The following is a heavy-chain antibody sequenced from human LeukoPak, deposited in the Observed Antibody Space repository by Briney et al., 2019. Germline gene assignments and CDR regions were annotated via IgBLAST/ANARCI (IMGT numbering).Heavy chain of an antibody. J-gene: IGHJ4*02. Sequence: ASVKVSCKASGYTFSNYGISWVRQAPGQGLEWMGWISCYNGDTKYAQKFQGRVTMTTDTSTSTTYTELRSLRSDDTAVYYCARDNPYYYLYWGQGTLVTVSS. CDR3: ARDNPYYYLY. D-gene: IGHD3-22*01. V-gene: IGHV1-18*01. CDR1: GYTFSNYG. CDR2: ISCYNGDT.